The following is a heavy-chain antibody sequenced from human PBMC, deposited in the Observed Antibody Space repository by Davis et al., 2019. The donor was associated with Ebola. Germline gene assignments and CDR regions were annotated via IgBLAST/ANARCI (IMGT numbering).Heavy chain of an antibody. CDR2: INSGGRVI. J-gene: IGHJ4*02. CDR3: AEGGTNNFLGAN. D-gene: IGHD2-8*01. Sequence: GESLKISCTVSGLPFTFYGFTWVRQAPGKGLEWVSHINSGGRVILYADSVKGRFSTSRDNAKDTVHLQMDSLRAEDTAVFYCAEGGTNNFLGANWGQGTLVTVSS. V-gene: IGHV3-48*01. CDR1: GLPFTFYG.